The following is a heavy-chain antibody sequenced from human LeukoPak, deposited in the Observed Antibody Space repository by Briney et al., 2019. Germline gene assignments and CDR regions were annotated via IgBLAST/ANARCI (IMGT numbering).Heavy chain of an antibody. J-gene: IGHJ4*02. CDR1: GDSVSSNNAV. CDR3: ARSVNSGCLDC. V-gene: IGHV6-1*01. Sequence: SQTLSLTCAISGDSVSSNNAVWNWIRQSPSRGLEWLGKTYYRSKWNYDYAVSMKSRITINPDTSKNHFSLQLSSVTPEDAAVYYCARSVNSGCLDCWGQGVLVTVSS. CDR2: TYYRSKWNY. D-gene: IGHD3-10*01.